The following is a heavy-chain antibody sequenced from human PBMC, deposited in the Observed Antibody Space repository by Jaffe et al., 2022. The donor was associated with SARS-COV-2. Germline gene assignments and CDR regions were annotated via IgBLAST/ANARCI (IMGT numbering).Heavy chain of an antibody. D-gene: IGHD3-3*01. Sequence: QVQLVESGGGVVQPGRSLRLSCAVSEFTFITYAMHWVRQAPGKGLEWVAAILYDGTTENYADSVKGRFTISRDNSKNTLYLQMNSLRAEDTAVYYCAREPFGHGYKRFDYWGQGTLVTVSS. V-gene: IGHV3-30*04. CDR1: EFTFITYA. J-gene: IGHJ4*02. CDR2: ILYDGTTE. CDR3: AREPFGHGYKRFDY.